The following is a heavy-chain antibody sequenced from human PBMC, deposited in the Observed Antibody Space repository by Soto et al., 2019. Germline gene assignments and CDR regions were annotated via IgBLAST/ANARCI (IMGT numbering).Heavy chain of an antibody. V-gene: IGHV1-8*01. J-gene: IGHJ4*02. CDR3: ARGGYGDFFVSY. CDR1: GYTFTSYD. Sequence: QVQLVQSGAEVKKPGASVKVSCKASGYTFTSYDINWVRQSTGQVLEWMGWMNPNSGNTCYAQTFHGRVTMTRNTSISTAYMELSSMSSEVTAVYYCARGGYGDFFVSYWCQGPLVTVSS. D-gene: IGHD4-17*01. CDR2: MNPNSGNT.